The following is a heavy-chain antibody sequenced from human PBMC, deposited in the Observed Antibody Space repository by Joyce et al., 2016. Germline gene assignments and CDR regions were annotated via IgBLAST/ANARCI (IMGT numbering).Heavy chain of an antibody. CDR2: IWYDGSNK. CDR3: TRDPIVVVPARYGLFDY. D-gene: IGHD2-2*01. CDR1: GFTFSSYG. Sequence: QVQLVESGGGVVQPGRSLRLSCAASGFTFSSYGMHWVRQAPGKGLECVAVIWYDGSNKYYADSVKGRFTISRDNSKNTLYLQMSSLRAEDTAVYYCTRDPIVVVPARYGLFDYWGQGTLVTVSS. J-gene: IGHJ4*02. V-gene: IGHV3-33*01.